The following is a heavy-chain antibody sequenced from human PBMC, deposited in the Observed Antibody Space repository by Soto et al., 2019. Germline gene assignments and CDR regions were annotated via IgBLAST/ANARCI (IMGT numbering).Heavy chain of an antibody. V-gene: IGHV4-59*01. D-gene: IGHD1-1*01. CDR2: IHYNGNT. Sequence: PSENLSLTCTVSRDSISSYSWSWIRQPPGKGLEWIGNIHYNGNTKYSPSLKSRVTMSVDTSKNHFSLKLISVTTADTAVYFCAIYGNLGGRIDLLAFWGRGT. J-gene: IGHJ4*02. CDR3: AIYGNLGGRIDLLAF. CDR1: RDSISSYS.